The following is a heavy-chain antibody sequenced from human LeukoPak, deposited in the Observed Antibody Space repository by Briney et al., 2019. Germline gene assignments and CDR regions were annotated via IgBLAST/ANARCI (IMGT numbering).Heavy chain of an antibody. D-gene: IGHD3-22*01. J-gene: IGHJ3*02. CDR1: GFTFNRYR. V-gene: IGHV3-30*04. CDR3: VRMMTDFDGSGHDIQRGAFDI. Sequence: GGSLRLSCAASGFTFNRYRMHWVRQAPGKGLEWVAVISYDGRYQFYADSVKGRFTVSRDNSKNTLFLQMNSLRAEDTAVYHCVRMMTDFDGSGHDIQRGAFDIWGQGTMVTVS. CDR2: ISYDGRYQ.